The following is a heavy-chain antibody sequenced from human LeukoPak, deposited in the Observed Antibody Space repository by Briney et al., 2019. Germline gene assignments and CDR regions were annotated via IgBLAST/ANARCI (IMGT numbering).Heavy chain of an antibody. D-gene: IGHD6-13*01. J-gene: IGHJ4*02. CDR3: ARSHTSSWPLLDY. V-gene: IGHV3-48*02. CDR1: GFTFSSYT. CDR2: ISRSSSTI. Sequence: GGSLRLSCAASGFTFSSYTMNWVRQAPGKGLEWVSYISRSSSTIYYADSVKGRFTISRDNAKNSLYLQMNSLRDEGTGVYYCARSHTSSWPLLDYWGQGTLVTVSS.